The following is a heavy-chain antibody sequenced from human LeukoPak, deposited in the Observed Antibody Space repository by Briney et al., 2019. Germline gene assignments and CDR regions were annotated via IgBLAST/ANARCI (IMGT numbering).Heavy chain of an antibody. CDR3: ARGGYYGSGNDFRFDP. CDR1: GGSISSYY. CDR2: IYYSGST. Sequence: SSETLSLTCTVSGGSISSYYWSWIRQPPGKGLEWIGYIYYSGSTNYKPSLKSRVTISVDTSKNQFSLKLSSVTAADTAVYYCARGGYYGSGNDFRFDPWGQGTLVTVSS. J-gene: IGHJ5*02. V-gene: IGHV4-59*01. D-gene: IGHD3-10*01.